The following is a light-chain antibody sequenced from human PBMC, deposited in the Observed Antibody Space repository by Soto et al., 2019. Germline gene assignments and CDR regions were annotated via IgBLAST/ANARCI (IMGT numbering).Light chain of an antibody. CDR1: SSDVGGYNY. J-gene: IGLJ1*01. CDR3: CSYAGSYTFV. V-gene: IGLV2-11*01. CDR2: DVS. Sequence: QSALTQPRSVSGSPGQSVTISCTGTSSDVGGYNYVSWYQQHPGKAPKLMIYDVSERPSGVPDRFSGSKSGNTASLTISGLHAEDEADYYCCSYAGSYTFVFAPGTKLTVL.